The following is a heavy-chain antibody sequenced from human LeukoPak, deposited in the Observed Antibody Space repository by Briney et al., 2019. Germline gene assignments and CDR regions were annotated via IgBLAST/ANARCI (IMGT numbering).Heavy chain of an antibody. CDR3: ARGETIFGVVPDY. J-gene: IGHJ4*02. CDR1: GFTASSNY. V-gene: IGHV3-53*01. CDR2: IYSGGNT. Sequence: GGSLRLSCAASGFTASSNYMSWVRQAPGKGLEWVSVIYSGGNTYYADSVKGRFTISRDNSKNTLYLQMNSLRAEDTAVYYCARGETIFGVVPDYWGQGTLVTVSS. D-gene: IGHD3-3*01.